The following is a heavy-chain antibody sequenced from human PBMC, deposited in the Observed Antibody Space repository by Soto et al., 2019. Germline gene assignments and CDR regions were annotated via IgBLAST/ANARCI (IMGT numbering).Heavy chain of an antibody. D-gene: IGHD3-22*01. J-gene: IGHJ4*02. CDR1: GGSISSYY. CDR2: IYHSGST. Sequence: QVQLQESGPGLVKPSETLSLTCTVSGGSISSYYWSWIRQPPGKGLEWIGYIYHSGSTNYNPSLKSRVTISVDTSKNQFSLKLSSVTAADTAVYYCARFDYYDSSSYLDLGPKWGQGTLVTVSS. V-gene: IGHV4-59*01. CDR3: ARFDYYDSSSYLDLGPK.